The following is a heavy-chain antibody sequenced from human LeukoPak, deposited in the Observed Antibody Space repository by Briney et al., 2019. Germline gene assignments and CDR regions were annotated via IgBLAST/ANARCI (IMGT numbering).Heavy chain of an antibody. CDR2: IYYSGST. J-gene: IGHJ4*02. Sequence: SETLSLTCTVSGDSISSSSYYWGWIRQPPGKGLEWIGSIYYSGSTYYNPSLKSRVTISVDTSKNQFSLKLSSVTAADTAVYYCARAGSYDYVWGSYRPPEYFDYWGQGTLVTVSS. CDR1: GDSISSSSYY. V-gene: IGHV4-39*07. D-gene: IGHD3-16*02. CDR3: ARAGSYDYVWGSYRPPEYFDY.